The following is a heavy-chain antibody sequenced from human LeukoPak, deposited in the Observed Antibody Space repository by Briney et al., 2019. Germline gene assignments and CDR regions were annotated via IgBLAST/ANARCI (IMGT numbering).Heavy chain of an antibody. V-gene: IGHV3-9*01. D-gene: IGHD5-12*01. Sequence: GGSLRLSCAASGFTFDDYAMHWVRHAPGKGLEWVSGISWNSGSMGYADSVKGRFTISRDNAKNSLYLQMNSLRAEDTALYYCAKGDSGYDSNWFDPWGQGTLVTVSS. CDR3: AKGDSGYDSNWFDP. CDR2: ISWNSGSM. J-gene: IGHJ5*02. CDR1: GFTFDDYA.